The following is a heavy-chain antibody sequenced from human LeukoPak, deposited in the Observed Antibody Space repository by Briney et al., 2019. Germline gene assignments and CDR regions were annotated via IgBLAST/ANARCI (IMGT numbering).Heavy chain of an antibody. D-gene: IGHD2-2*02. CDR1: GYTFTSYD. CDR3: AAQGLSLVVPAAISFDY. J-gene: IGHJ4*02. CDR2: MKPNSGNT. Sequence: ASVTLSCKASGYTFTSYDINWVRHAPGQGLEWMGWMKPNSGNTGYAQKFQGRVTMTRNTSISTAYMELSSLRSEDTAVYYCAAQGLSLVVPAAISFDYWGQGTLVTVSS. V-gene: IGHV1-8*01.